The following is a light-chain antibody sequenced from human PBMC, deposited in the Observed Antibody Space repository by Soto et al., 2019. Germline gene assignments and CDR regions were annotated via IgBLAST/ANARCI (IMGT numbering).Light chain of an antibody. CDR1: SSDIGNNF. J-gene: IGLJ2*01. V-gene: IGLV1-51*02. CDR2: END. CDR3: VTWDSSLTVR. Sequence: QSVLTQPPSVSAAPGQTVTISCSGSSSDIGNNFVSWYQHLPGKAPKLLIYENDQRPAGIPGLFCGSKAGTSATLVISVLHTGDEAEFYCVTWDSSLTVRFGGGTKLTVL.